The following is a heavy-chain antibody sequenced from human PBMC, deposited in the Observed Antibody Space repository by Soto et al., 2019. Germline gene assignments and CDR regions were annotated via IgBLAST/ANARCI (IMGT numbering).Heavy chain of an antibody. Sequence: SETLSLTCTVSGLSISTTGYYWTWMRQHPGKGLEWIGYIYYSGATSYNPSLRSRVDISVDTSKNQFSLRLSSVTAADTAVYYCVRAGGVDVWGQGTTVTVSS. CDR1: GLSISTTGYY. CDR3: VRAGGVDV. V-gene: IGHV4-31*03. J-gene: IGHJ6*02. D-gene: IGHD7-27*01. CDR2: IYYSGAT.